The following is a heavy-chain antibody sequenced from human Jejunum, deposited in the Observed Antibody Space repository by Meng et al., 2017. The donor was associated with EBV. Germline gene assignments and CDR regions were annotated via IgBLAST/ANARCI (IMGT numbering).Heavy chain of an antibody. CDR2: IFHAGNT. J-gene: IGHJ4*02. D-gene: IGHD3-16*01. Sequence: VQFEESGPGPVKPSGTLSPPCGVSGDSIISTDTWWSWVRQPPGKGLEWIGEIFHAGNTNYNPSLKSQVTMSVDTSKNQFSLNLSSVTAADSAVYYCARGSHYTWDVWGQGTLVTVSS. CDR1: GDSIISTDTW. CDR3: ARGSHYTWDV. V-gene: IGHV4-4*02.